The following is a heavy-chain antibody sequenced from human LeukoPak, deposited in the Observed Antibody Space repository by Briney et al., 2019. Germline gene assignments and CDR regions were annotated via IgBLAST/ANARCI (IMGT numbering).Heavy chain of an antibody. CDR1: GFTFSTYS. CDR2: ISSSSSLI. CDR3: ARGGPYSSSRYYFEY. V-gene: IGHV3-48*02. J-gene: IGHJ4*02. D-gene: IGHD6-13*01. Sequence: GGSLRLSCAASGFTFSTYSMNWVRQAPGKGLEWASYISSSSSLIYQADSVKGRFTISRDNAKNSLYLQMNSLRDEDTAVYYCARGGPYSSSRYYFEYWGQGTLVTVSS.